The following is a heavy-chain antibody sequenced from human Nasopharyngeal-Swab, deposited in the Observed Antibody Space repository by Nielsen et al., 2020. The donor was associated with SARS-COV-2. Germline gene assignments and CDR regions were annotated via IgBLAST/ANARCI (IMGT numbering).Heavy chain of an antibody. CDR1: GFTFSSYA. D-gene: IGHD4-17*01. V-gene: IGHV3-30-3*01. J-gene: IGHJ6*02. CDR3: ARSYYGAYYYGMDV. Sequence: GESLKTPCAAPGFTFSSYAMHWVRQAPGKGLEWVAVISYDGSNKYYADSVKGRFTISRDNSKNTLYLQMNSLRAEDTAVYYCARSYYGAYYYGMDVWGQGTTVTVSS. CDR2: ISYDGSNK.